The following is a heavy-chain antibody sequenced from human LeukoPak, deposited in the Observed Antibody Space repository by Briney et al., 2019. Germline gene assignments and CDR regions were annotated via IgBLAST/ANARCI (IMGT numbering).Heavy chain of an antibody. V-gene: IGHV4-59*01. CDR3: ARDQGVVEAYFDY. CDR2: VYNSGST. J-gene: IGHJ4*02. D-gene: IGHD3-3*01. Sequence: PSETLSLTCTVSGGSISSYYWSWVRQPPGKGLEWIGYVYNSGSTNYNPPLKSRVTISVDTSKNQFSLNLNSVTAADTAVYYCARDQGVVEAYFDYWGQGTLVTVSS. CDR1: GGSISSYY.